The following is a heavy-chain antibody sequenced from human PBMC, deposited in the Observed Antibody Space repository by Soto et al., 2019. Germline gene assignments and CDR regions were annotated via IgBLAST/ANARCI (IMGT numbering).Heavy chain of an antibody. V-gene: IGHV3-11*01. CDR3: ARDNWNHLRPGVYYYYYMDV. CDR2: ISSSGSTI. J-gene: IGHJ6*03. CDR1: GFTFSDYY. D-gene: IGHD1-20*01. Sequence: GGSLRLSCAASGFTFSDYYMNWIRQAPGKGLEWISYISSSGSTIYYADSVKGRFTISRDNAKNSLYLQMNSLRAEDTAVYYCARDNWNHLRPGVYYYYYMDVWGKGTTVTVSS.